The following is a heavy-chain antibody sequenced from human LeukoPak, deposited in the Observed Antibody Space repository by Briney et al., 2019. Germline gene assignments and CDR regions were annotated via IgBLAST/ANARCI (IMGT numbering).Heavy chain of an antibody. CDR2: IYSGGST. V-gene: IGHV3-66*04. D-gene: IGHD4-17*01. CDR1: GFTVSSNY. CDR3: ARHDYGARGYYFDY. J-gene: IGHJ4*02. Sequence: GGSLRLSCAASGFTVSSNYMSWVRQAPGKGLEWVSVIYSGGSTYYADSVKGRFTISRDNSKNTLYLQMNSLRAEDTAVYYCARHDYGARGYYFDYWGQGTPVTVSS.